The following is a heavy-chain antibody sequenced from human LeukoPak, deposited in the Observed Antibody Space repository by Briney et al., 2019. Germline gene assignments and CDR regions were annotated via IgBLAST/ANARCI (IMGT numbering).Heavy chain of an antibody. D-gene: IGHD2-15*01. Sequence: GGSLRLSCAASGFTFSSYAMHWFRQAPGKGLDWVSLIYSAGNTEYADSVKGRFTISRDNSKNTVYLQMSSLRAEDTAVYYCASELGRGGYSYDAFDMWGQGTMVTVSS. CDR3: ASELGRGGYSYDAFDM. J-gene: IGHJ3*02. CDR1: GFTFSSYA. V-gene: IGHV3-66*01. CDR2: IYSAGNT.